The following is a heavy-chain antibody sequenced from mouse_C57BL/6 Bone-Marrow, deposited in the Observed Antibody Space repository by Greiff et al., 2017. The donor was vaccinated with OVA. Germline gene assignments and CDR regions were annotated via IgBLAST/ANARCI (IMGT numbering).Heavy chain of an antibody. CDR3: ARIYYGGDY. J-gene: IGHJ4*01. CDR2: ISSGSSSI. Sequence: EVQGVESGGGLVKPGGSLKISCAASGFTFSDYGMHWVRQAPEKGLEWVGYISSGSSSIYYADTVKGRFTISRDNAKNTRFLQMTSLRSEDTAMYYCARIYYGGDYWGQGTSVTVSS. CDR1: GFTFSDYG. V-gene: IGHV5-17*01. D-gene: IGHD2-1*01.